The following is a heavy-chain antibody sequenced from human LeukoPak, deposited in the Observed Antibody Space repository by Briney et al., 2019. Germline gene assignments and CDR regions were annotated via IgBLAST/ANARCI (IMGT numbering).Heavy chain of an antibody. CDR2: IYHSGRT. J-gene: IGHJ4*02. V-gene: IGHV4-38-2*02. D-gene: IGHD6-13*01. CDR3: ARDGDSRTSDY. CDR1: GYSISSGYY. Sequence: SETLSLTCTVSGYSISSGYYWGWIRQPPGKGLEWIGSIYHSGRTFYNPSLKSRVTISVDTSKNQFSLKLTSVTAADTAVYYCARDGDSRTSDYWGQGTLVTVSS.